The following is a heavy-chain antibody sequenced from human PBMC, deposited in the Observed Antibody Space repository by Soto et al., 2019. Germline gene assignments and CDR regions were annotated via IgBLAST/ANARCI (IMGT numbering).Heavy chain of an antibody. J-gene: IGHJ5*02. D-gene: IGHD6-13*01. V-gene: IGHV4-34*01. Sequence: ETLSLTCAVYGESFSGYYWSWIRQHPGKGLEWIGEINHSGSTNYNPSLKSRVTISVDTSKNQFSLKLSSVTAADTAVYYCARVGVYSSSWYLKGNNWFDPWGQGTLVTVSS. CDR3: ARVGVYSSSWYLKGNNWFDP. CDR1: GESFSGYY. CDR2: INHSGST.